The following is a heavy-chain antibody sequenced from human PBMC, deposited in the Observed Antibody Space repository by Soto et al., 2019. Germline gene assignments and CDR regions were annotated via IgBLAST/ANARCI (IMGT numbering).Heavy chain of an antibody. CDR3: ARRSFVGCGVLNWGSNPHLDV. CDR2: IYYSGST. CDR1: GGSISSYY. V-gene: IGHV4-59*08. D-gene: IGHD2-21*01. J-gene: IGHJ6*04. Sequence: SSETLSLTCTVSGGSISSYYWSWIRQPPGKGLEWIGYIYYSGSTNYNPSLKSRVTISLDTSKNQFSLKVTSVTAADTAVYYCARRSFVGCGVLNWGSNPHLDVWGKGTTVTVAS.